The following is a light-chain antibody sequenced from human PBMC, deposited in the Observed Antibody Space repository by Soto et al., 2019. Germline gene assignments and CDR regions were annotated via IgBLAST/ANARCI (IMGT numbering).Light chain of an antibody. J-gene: IGLJ3*02. CDR1: SGHSHYA. CDR3: QTWGTGIGV. Sequence: QPVLTQSPSASASLGASVRLTCTLSSGHSHYAVAWHQQQPEKGPRYLMKLNSDGSHNKGDGVPDRFSGSSSGADRYLTISSLQSDDEADYYCQTWGTGIGVFGGGTKVTVL. V-gene: IGLV4-69*01. CDR2: LNSDGSH.